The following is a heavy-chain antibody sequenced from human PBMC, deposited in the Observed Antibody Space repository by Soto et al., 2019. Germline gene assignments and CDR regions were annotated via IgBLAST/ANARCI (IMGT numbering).Heavy chain of an antibody. V-gene: IGHV1-18*01. CDR3: ARGAPSIAVAGYYFDY. CDR1: GYTFTSYG. D-gene: IGHD6-19*01. Sequence: VPLVQSGAEVKKPGASVKVSCQASGYTFTSYGISWVRQAPGQGLEWMGWISAYNGNTNYAQKLQGRVTMNTDTSASSVYVELRSLRSDDTAVYYCARGAPSIAVAGYYFDYCGQGTLVSVSS. CDR2: ISAYNGNT. J-gene: IGHJ4*02.